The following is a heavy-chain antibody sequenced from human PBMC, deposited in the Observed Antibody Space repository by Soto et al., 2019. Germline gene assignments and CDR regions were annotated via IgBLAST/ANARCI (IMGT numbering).Heavy chain of an antibody. CDR1: GGSFSGYY. V-gene: IGHV4-34*01. J-gene: IGHJ4*02. CDR2: INHSGST. CDR3: ARGQLLGYSYGYNYFDY. Sequence: TLSLTCAVYGGSFSGYYWSWIRQPPGKGLEWIGEINHSGSTNYNPSLKSRVTISVDTSKNQFSLKLSSVTAADTAVYYCARGQLLGYSYGYNYFDYWGQGTLVTVSS. D-gene: IGHD5-18*01.